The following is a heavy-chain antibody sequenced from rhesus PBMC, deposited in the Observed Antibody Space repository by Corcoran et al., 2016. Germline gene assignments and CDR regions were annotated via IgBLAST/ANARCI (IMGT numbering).Heavy chain of an antibody. CDR2: INSAGSNT. Sequence: EVQLVESGGGLSNPGGSLRLSCAASGFTFSSYWMNWVRQTPGKGLEWISGINSAGSNTYYAYSVKCLFTITRDNSKSTLSLQMNSLKTEDTAVYYCAKDPSTGVIDFWGQGILVTVSS. J-gene: IGHJ4*01. CDR1: GFTFSSYW. V-gene: IGHV3S42*01. CDR3: AKDPSTGVIDF. D-gene: IGHD3-34*01.